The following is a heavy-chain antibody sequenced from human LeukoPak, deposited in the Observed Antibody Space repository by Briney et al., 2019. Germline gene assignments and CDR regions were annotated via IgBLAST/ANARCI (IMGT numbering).Heavy chain of an antibody. CDR2: ISGSGGST. V-gene: IGHV3-23*01. CDR3: AKAREKQQLVLDDY. Sequence: PGGSLRLSCAASGFTFSSYAMSWVRQAPGKGLEWVSAISGSGGSTYYADSVKGRFTIFRDNSKNTLYLQMNSLRAEDTAVYYCAKAREKQQLVLDDYWGQGTLVTVSS. CDR1: GFTFSSYA. D-gene: IGHD6-13*01. J-gene: IGHJ4*02.